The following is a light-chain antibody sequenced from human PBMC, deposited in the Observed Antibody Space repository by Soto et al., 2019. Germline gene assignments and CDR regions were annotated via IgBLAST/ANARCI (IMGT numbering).Light chain of an antibody. Sequence: EIVLTQSPGTLSLSPGERATLSCRASQSVSSSYLAWYQQKPGQAPRLLIYGASSRATGIPDRFSGSGSGTEFNLTISRLEPEDFAVYYCKQYGSSPFTFGPGTKVDIK. J-gene: IGKJ3*01. CDR1: QSVSSSY. V-gene: IGKV3-20*01. CDR3: KQYGSSPFT. CDR2: GAS.